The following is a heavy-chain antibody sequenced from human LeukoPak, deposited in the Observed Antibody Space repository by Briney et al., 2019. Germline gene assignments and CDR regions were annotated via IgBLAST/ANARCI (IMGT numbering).Heavy chain of an antibody. CDR3: ARGLGGADY. J-gene: IGHJ4*02. V-gene: IGHV3-7*01. D-gene: IGHD2-21*01. CDR1: GFAFSNYW. CDR2: INRDGSDK. Sequence: PGGSLRLSCAASGFAFSNYWMTWVRQTPGKGLEWVANINRDGSDKHYLDSVEGRFTISRDNSKNTLYLQMNSLRAEDMAVCYCARGLGGADYWGQGTLVTVSS.